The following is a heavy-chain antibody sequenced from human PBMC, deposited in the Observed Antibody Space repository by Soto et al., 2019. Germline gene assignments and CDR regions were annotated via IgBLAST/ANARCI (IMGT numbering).Heavy chain of an antibody. J-gene: IGHJ6*02. Sequence: ASVKVSCKASGYTFTTYGISWVRQAAGQGLEWMGWISGYNGHTKYAQKFQGRVTMTTDTSTSTVYMDLRSPRSDDTAVYYCAREGEMPYYYYGLDVWGQGTTVTVSS. V-gene: IGHV1-18*01. CDR2: ISGYNGHT. CDR3: AREGEMPYYYYGLDV. CDR1: GYTFTTYG. D-gene: IGHD2-2*01.